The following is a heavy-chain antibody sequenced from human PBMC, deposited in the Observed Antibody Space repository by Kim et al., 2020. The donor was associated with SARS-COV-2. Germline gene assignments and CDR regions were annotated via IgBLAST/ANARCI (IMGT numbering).Heavy chain of an antibody. CDR1: GGTFSSYA. CDR3: ARGGHCGGDCPTYFDY. D-gene: IGHD2-21*01. CDR2: IIPIFGTA. V-gene: IGHV1-69*13. J-gene: IGHJ4*02. Sequence: SVKVSCKASGGTFSSYAISWVRQAPGQGLEWMGGIIPIFGTANYAQKFQGRVTITADESTSTAYMELSSLRSEDTAVYYCARGGHCGGDCPTYFDYWGQGTLVTVSS.